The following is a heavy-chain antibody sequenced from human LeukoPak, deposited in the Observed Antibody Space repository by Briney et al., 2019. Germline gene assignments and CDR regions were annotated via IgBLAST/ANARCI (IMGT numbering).Heavy chain of an antibody. V-gene: IGHV4-30-4*01. CDR1: GGSISSGDYY. J-gene: IGHJ3*02. CDR2: IYYSGRT. Sequence: SQTLSLTCTVSGGSISSGDYYWSWIRQPPGKGLEWIGYIYYSGRTNYNPSLKSRVTISVDTSKNQFSLKLSCVTAADTAVYYCARDRVVMTAFDIWGQGTMVTVSS. CDR3: ARDRVVMTAFDI. D-gene: IGHD3-3*01.